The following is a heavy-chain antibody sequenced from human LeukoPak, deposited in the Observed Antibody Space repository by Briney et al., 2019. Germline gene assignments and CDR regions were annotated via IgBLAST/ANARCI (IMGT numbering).Heavy chain of an antibody. CDR3: ARRRSIQLWASFDY. J-gene: IGHJ4*02. CDR2: IIPIFGTA. Sequence: SVKVSCKASGGTFSSYAISWGRQAPGQGLEWMGGIIPIFGTANYAQKFRGRVTITADESTSTAYMELSSLRSEDTAVYYCARRRSIQLWASFDYWGQGTLVTVSS. D-gene: IGHD5-18*01. CDR1: GGTFSSYA. V-gene: IGHV1-69*13.